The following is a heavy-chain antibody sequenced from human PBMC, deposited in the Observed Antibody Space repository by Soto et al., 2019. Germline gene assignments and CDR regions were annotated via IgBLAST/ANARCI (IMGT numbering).Heavy chain of an antibody. D-gene: IGHD3-16*02. J-gene: IGHJ5*02. Sequence: QVQLQQWGAGLLKPSETLSLTCAVYGGSFSGYYWSWIRQPPGKGLEWIGEINHSGSTNYNPSLKSRVTISVDTSKNQFSLKLRSVTAADTAVYYCARAPMITFGGVIVQGSWFDPWGQGTLVTVSS. CDR3: ARAPMITFGGVIVQGSWFDP. CDR1: GGSFSGYY. V-gene: IGHV4-34*01. CDR2: INHSGST.